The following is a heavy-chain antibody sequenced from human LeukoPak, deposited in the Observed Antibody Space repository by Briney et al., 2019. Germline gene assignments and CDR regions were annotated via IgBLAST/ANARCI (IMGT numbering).Heavy chain of an antibody. Sequence: PGESLKISCNASGYSFTSYWIAWVRQMPGKGLELMGVNYPDDFDTRYSPSFQGQVTISADKSISTAFLQWSSLKASDTAIYYCARHGKLSASRNWFDPWGQGTLVTVSS. V-gene: IGHV5-51*01. J-gene: IGHJ5*02. CDR3: ARHGKLSASRNWFDP. CDR2: NYPDDFDT. D-gene: IGHD1-26*01. CDR1: GYSFTSYW.